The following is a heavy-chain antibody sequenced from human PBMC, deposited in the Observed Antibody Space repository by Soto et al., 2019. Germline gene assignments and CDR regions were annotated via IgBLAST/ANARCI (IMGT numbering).Heavy chain of an antibody. CDR3: AKVFCSSTSCHALGLHSWYYYYYMDV. CDR2: ITGSGDNT. J-gene: IGHJ6*03. Sequence: GGSLRLSCAASGFTFSISVMSWVRQTPGKGLEWVSAITGSGDNTYYADSVKGRFTISRDNSKDTLYLQMTSLRAEDTAVYFCAKVFCSSTSCHALGLHSWYYYYYMDVWGKGTTVTVSS. D-gene: IGHD2-2*01. CDR1: GFTFSISV. V-gene: IGHV3-23*01.